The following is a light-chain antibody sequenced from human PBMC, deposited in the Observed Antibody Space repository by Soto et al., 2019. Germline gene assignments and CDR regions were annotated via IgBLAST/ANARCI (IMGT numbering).Light chain of an antibody. CDR2: GVT. Sequence: QSALAQPPSASGSPGQSVTISCTGSGSDIGAYNFVSWYQQHPGKAPKLMIFGVTERPSGVPDRFSGSQSGNTASLTVSGLQADDEAIYYCCSYAGRNVWVFGGGTKLTVL. V-gene: IGLV2-8*01. CDR1: GSDIGAYNF. CDR3: CSYAGRNVWV. J-gene: IGLJ3*02.